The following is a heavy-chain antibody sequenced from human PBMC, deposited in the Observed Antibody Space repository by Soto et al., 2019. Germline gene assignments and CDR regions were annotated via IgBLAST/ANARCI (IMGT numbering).Heavy chain of an antibody. V-gene: IGHV3-30-3*01. Sequence: QVQLVESGGGVVQPGRSLRLSCAASGFTFSSYAMHWVRQAPGKGLEWVAVISYDGSNKYYADSVKGRFTISRDNSKNTLYLQMNSLRAEDTAVYYCARTRDSSAPGRHYFDYWGQGTLVTVSS. CDR1: GFTFSSYA. D-gene: IGHD3-22*01. CDR3: ARTRDSSAPGRHYFDY. CDR2: ISYDGSNK. J-gene: IGHJ4*02.